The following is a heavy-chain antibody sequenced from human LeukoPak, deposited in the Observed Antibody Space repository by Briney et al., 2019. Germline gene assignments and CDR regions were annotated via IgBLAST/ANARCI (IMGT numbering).Heavy chain of an antibody. CDR1: GYSFTSYW. J-gene: IGHJ4*02. V-gene: IGHV5-10-1*01. CDR3: ARQLYSSGWVDY. D-gene: IGHD6-19*01. CDR2: IDPSDSYT. Sequence: GESLKIPCKGSGYSFTSYWISWVRQMPGKGLEWMGRIDPSDSYTNYSPSFQGHVTISADKSISTAYLQWSSLKASDTAMYYCARQLYSSGWVDYWGQGTLVTVSS.